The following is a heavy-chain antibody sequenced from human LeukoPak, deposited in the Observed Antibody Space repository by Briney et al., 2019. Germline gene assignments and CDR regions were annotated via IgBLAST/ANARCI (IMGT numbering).Heavy chain of an antibody. D-gene: IGHD3-10*01. J-gene: IGHJ3*02. CDR1: GFTFSSYA. Sequence: GGSLRLSCAASGFTFSSYAMHWVRQAPGKGLEWVAVISYDGSNKYYADSVKGRFTISRDNSKNTLYLQMNSLRAEDTAVYYCARVWSDAFDIWGQGTMVTVSS. V-gene: IGHV3-30-3*01. CDR2: ISYDGSNK. CDR3: ARVWSDAFDI.